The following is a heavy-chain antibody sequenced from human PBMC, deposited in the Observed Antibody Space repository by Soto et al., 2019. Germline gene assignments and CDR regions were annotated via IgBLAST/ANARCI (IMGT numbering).Heavy chain of an antibody. V-gene: IGHV1-18*01. CDR1: GYTFTSYG. D-gene: IGHD1-1*01. Sequence: QVQLVQSGAEVKKPGASVKVSCKSSGYTFTSYGISWVRQAPGQGLEWMGWISGYNGNTNYAQKLQGRVTMTTDTSTRTAYMELRSLRSDDTAVYYCARDAGYKWYDGGWFDPWGQGTLVTVSS. J-gene: IGHJ5*02. CDR3: ARDAGYKWYDGGWFDP. CDR2: ISGYNGNT.